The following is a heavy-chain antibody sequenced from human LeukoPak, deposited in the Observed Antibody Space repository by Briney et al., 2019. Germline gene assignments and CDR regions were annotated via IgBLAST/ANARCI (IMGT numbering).Heavy chain of an antibody. D-gene: IGHD3-3*01. CDR1: GFTFSSYA. CDR3: ASAPRLEWLLSDFDY. CDR2: ISYDGSNK. J-gene: IGHJ4*02. Sequence: GRSLRLSGAASGFTFSSYAMHWVRQAPGKGLEWVAVISYDGSNKYYADSVKGRFTISRDNSKNTLYLQMNSLRAEDTAVYYCASAPRLEWLLSDFDYWGQGTLVTVSS. V-gene: IGHV3-30-3*01.